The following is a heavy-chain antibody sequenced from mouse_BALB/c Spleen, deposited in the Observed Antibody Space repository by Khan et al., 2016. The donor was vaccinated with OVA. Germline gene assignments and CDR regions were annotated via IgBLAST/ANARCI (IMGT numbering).Heavy chain of an antibody. CDR1: GFSLTGYG. V-gene: IGHV2-6-7*01. Sequence: VQLKESGPGLVAPSQSLSITCIVSGFSLTGYGVNWVRQPPGKGLEWLGMIWGDGSTDYNSALKSRLSITKDNSKSQVFLKMNSLQTDDTARYYCARAYYANYREAMDYWGQGNSVTVSS. D-gene: IGHD2-10*01. J-gene: IGHJ4*01. CDR3: ARAYYANYREAMDY. CDR2: IWGDGST.